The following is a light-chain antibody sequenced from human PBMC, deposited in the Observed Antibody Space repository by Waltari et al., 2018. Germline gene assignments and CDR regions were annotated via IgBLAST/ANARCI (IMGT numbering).Light chain of an antibody. CDR3: CSFTSRSTWV. J-gene: IGLJ3*02. Sequence: QSALTQPASVSGSPGQSITISCTGTSSDVGVYNYVSWYQQHPGKVPKLLIFDVSNRPAGVSNRFSGSKSGNTAYLTSSGLQAEDESDYYCCSFTSRSTWVFGGGTKLTVL. CDR2: DVS. V-gene: IGLV2-14*01. CDR1: SSDVGVYNY.